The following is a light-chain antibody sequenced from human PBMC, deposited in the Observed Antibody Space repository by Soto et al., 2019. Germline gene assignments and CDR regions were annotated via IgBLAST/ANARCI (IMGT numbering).Light chain of an antibody. V-gene: IGLV2-8*01. CDR1: SSDVGGYNF. J-gene: IGLJ1*01. CDR2: EVN. CDR3: SSYAGGNNV. Sequence: QAVVTQPPSASGSPGQSVTISCTGTSSDVGGYNFVSWYQQCPGKVPKLMVYEVNKRPSGVPDRFSGSKSGNTASLTVSGLPAEDEADYYCSSYAGGNNVFGTGTKLTVL.